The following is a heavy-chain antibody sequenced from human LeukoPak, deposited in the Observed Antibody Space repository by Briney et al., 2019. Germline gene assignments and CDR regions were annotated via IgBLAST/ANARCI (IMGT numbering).Heavy chain of an antibody. CDR2: INHSGST. V-gene: IGHV4-34*01. D-gene: IGHD4-17*01. Sequence: SETLSLTCAVYGGSFSGYYWSWIRQPPGKGLEWIGEINHSGSTHYNPSLKSRVTISVDTSKNQFSLKLNSVTAADTAVYYCARDYGSHGEYFDYWGQGTLVTVSS. J-gene: IGHJ4*02. CDR1: GGSFSGYY. CDR3: ARDYGSHGEYFDY.